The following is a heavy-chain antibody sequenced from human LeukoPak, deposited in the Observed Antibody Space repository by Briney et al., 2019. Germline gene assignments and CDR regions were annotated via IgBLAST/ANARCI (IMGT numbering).Heavy chain of an antibody. CDR2: IYPGDSDT. D-gene: IGHD2-21*02. CDR3: HLANCGGDCPNPFDY. Sequence: GESLKTSCKGSGYSFTSYRIGGGRQMPGKGLGWIGIIYPGDSDTRYSSSFHGQATISADKSISTAYLQWSSLKASDTAMYYCHLANCGGDCPNPFDYWGQGTLVTVSS. CDR1: GYSFTSYR. J-gene: IGHJ4*02. V-gene: IGHV5-51*01.